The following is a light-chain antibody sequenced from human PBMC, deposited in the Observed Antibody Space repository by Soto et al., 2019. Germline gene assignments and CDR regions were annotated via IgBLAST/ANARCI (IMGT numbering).Light chain of an antibody. J-gene: IGKJ2*01. CDR2: WAS. Sequence: DIVMTQSPDSLAVSLGERATINCKSSQSVLYTPSNKNYLAWFQQKPGQPPKLLIYWASNRESGAPDRFSGSGSGTDFTLTISSVQAEDVAVYYCHQYAGEPFTFGQGTKLEIK. V-gene: IGKV4-1*01. CDR3: HQYAGEPFT. CDR1: QSVLYTPSNKNY.